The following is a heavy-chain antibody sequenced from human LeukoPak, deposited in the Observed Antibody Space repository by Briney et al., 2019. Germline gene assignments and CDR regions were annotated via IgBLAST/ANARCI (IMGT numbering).Heavy chain of an antibody. CDR1: GFRFSNYV. CDR2: ISFDGGNK. Sequence: GGSLRLSCAASGFRFSNYVMHWVRQAPGKGLEWVALISFDGGNKYYADSVKGRFTISRDNSNNTLYLQINNLSAEDTAVYYCAKEFAGSHYYYYYMDVWGKGTTVTVSS. V-gene: IGHV3-30*18. CDR3: AKEFAGSHYYYYYMDV. D-gene: IGHD3-10*01. J-gene: IGHJ6*03.